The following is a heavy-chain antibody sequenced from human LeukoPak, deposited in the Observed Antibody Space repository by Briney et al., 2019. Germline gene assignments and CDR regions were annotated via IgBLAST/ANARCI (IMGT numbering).Heavy chain of an antibody. CDR1: GGSISSSSYY. D-gene: IGHD5-24*01. V-gene: IGHV4-39*07. J-gene: IGHJ5*02. CDR2: IYYSGST. Sequence: PSETLSLTCTVSGGSISSSSYYWGWIRQPPGKGLEWIGSIYYSGSTYYNPSLKSRVTISVDTSKNQFSLKLSSVTAADTAVYYCARLQRWLQLQNWFDPWGQGTLVTVSS. CDR3: ARLQRWLQLQNWFDP.